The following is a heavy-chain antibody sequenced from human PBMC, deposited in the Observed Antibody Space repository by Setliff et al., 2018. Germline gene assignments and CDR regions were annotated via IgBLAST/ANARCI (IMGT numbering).Heavy chain of an antibody. CDR3: ARDSGSSSYGPPRSYMDV. D-gene: IGHD6-13*01. V-gene: IGHV3-7*01. J-gene: IGHJ6*03. CDR1: GFTFSSYW. Sequence: PGGSLRLSCAASGFTFSSYWMSWVRQAPGKGLEWVANIKQDGSEKYYVDSVKGRFTISRDNAKNSLYLQMNSLRAEDTAVYYCARDSGSSSYGPPRSYMDVWGKGTTVTVSS. CDR2: IKQDGSEK.